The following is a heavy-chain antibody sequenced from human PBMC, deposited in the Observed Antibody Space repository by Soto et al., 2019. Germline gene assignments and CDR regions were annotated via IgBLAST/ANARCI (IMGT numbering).Heavy chain of an antibody. V-gene: IGHV3-64D*08. D-gene: IGHD6-19*01. Sequence: GGSLRLSCSASGFTFSSYAMHWVRQAPGKGLEYVSAISSNGGSTYYADSVKGRFTISRDNSKNTLYLQMSSLRAEDTAVYYCVSNLGYRSGWYDGDMDVWCQGNTVNVS. CDR2: ISSNGGST. J-gene: IGHJ6*02. CDR1: GFTFSSYA. CDR3: VSNLGYRSGWYDGDMDV.